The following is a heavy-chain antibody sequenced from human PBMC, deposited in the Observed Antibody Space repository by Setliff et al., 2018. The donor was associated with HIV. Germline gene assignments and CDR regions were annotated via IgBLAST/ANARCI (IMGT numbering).Heavy chain of an antibody. V-gene: IGHV3-30*04. D-gene: IGHD5-18*01. Sequence: GGSLRLSCAASGFTFSNYAMHWVRQAPGKGLEWVAVISYDGSNKYSADSVKGRFTISRDNSKNTLYLQMNSLRAEDTAVYYCARDQDTAMVHDAFDIWGQGTMVTVS. CDR1: GFTFSNYA. J-gene: IGHJ3*02. CDR2: ISYDGSNK. CDR3: ARDQDTAMVHDAFDI.